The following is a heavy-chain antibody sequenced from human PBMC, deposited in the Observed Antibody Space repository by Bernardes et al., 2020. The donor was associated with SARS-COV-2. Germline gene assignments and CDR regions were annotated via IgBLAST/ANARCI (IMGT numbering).Heavy chain of an antibody. CDR3: ARDSLRIPTIFGVDQYYYYGMDV. J-gene: IGHJ6*01. CDR2: LYYSGST. V-gene: IGHV4-30-4*01. CDR1: GGSISSDYYY. Sequence: SETLSLTCTVSGGSISSDYYYWSWIPQPKGKDLEWIRYLYYSGSTYYNPSLKSRVTISVDTSKNQFSLKLSSVTAADTAVYYCARDSLRIPTIFGVDQYYYYGMDVWGQGTTATGSA. D-gene: IGHD3-3*01.